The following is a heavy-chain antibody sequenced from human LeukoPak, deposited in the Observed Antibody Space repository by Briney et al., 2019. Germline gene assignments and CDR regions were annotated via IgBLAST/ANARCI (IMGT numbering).Heavy chain of an antibody. CDR1: GFTFSNYG. V-gene: IGHV3-23*01. CDR3: ATRDQSGWSFFDN. D-gene: IGHD6-19*01. Sequence: GGSLRLSCAASGFTFSNYGMTWVRQAPGKGLKWVSEISPSGDGTYYADSVKGRFTISRDNSKNALYLQLNSLRAEDAAIYYCATRDQSGWSFFDNWGQGTLVTVSS. CDR2: ISPSGDGT. J-gene: IGHJ4*02.